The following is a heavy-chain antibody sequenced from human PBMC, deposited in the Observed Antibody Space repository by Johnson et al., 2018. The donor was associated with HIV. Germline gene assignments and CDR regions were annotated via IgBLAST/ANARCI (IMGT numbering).Heavy chain of an antibody. J-gene: IGHJ3*02. CDR1: GFTFSTYW. CDR2: INSDGSST. D-gene: IGHD2-21*01. V-gene: IGHV3-74*01. CDR3: AREIAATNAWALDI. Sequence: VQLVESGGGLVQPGGSLRLSCAASGFTFSTYWMHWVRQAPGKGLVWVSRINSDGSSTTYADSVKGRFTISRDNAKNTLYLQMNSLRAEDTAVYYCAREIAATNAWALDIWGQGTMVTVSS.